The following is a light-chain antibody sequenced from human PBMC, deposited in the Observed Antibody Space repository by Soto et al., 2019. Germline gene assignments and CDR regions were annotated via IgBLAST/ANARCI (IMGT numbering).Light chain of an antibody. CDR3: SSYTSSSTVV. J-gene: IGLJ2*01. Sequence: QSALTQPASVSGSPGQSITISCTGTSSDVGGYNYVSWYQHHPGKAPKLMIYDVSDRTSGISNRFSGFKSGNTASLTISGLPTDEEADYYCSSYTSSSTVVFGGGTKVTVL. CDR2: DVS. CDR1: SSDVGGYNY. V-gene: IGLV2-14*03.